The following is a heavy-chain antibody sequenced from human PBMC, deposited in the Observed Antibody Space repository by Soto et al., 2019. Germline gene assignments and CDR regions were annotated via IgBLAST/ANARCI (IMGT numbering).Heavy chain of an antibody. J-gene: IGHJ6*02. D-gene: IGHD3-10*01. CDR3: ALEYYYGSGSLDV. Sequence: SETLSLTCAVYGGSFSGYYWSWIRQPPGKGLEWIGEINHSGSTNYNPSLKSRVTISVDTSKNQFSLKLSSVTAADTAVYYCALEYYYGSGSLDVWGQGTTVTVSS. V-gene: IGHV4-34*01. CDR2: INHSGST. CDR1: GGSFSGYY.